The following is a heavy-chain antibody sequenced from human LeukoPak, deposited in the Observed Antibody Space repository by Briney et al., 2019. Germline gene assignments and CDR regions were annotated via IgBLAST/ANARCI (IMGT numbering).Heavy chain of an antibody. CDR3: ARGLRAITIFGVVIESYFDY. CDR2: INHSGST. D-gene: IGHD3-3*01. V-gene: IGHV4-34*01. J-gene: IGHJ4*02. Sequence: SETLSLTCAVYGGSFSGYYWSWIRQPPGKGLEWIGEINHSGSTNYNPSLKSRVTISVDTSKNQFSLKLSSVTAADTAVYYCARGLRAITIFGVVIESYFDYWGQGTLVTVSS. CDR1: GGSFSGYY.